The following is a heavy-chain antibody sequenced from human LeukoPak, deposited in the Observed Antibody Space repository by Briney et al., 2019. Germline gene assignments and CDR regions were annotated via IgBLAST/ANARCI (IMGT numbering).Heavy chain of an antibody. V-gene: IGHV3-13*01. D-gene: IGHD5-12*01. Sequence: PGGSLRLSCAASGFTFSSCDMHWVRQATGKGLEWVSAIGTAGDTYYPGSVKGRFTISRENAKNSLYLQMNSLRAGDTAVYYCARAQYSGYDSWFDPWGQGTLVTVSS. J-gene: IGHJ5*02. CDR1: GFTFSSCD. CDR2: IGTAGDT. CDR3: ARAQYSGYDSWFDP.